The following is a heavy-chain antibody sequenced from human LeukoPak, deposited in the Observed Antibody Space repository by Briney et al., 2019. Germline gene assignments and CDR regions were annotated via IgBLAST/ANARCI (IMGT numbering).Heavy chain of an antibody. CDR1: GFTFSDYY. Sequence: GGSLRLSCAASGFTFSDYYMSSIRQAPGQGLEWVSYISSSSRYTNYADSVKARFTISSDKAKKSLYLQMNSLRAEDTAVYYCAKYYYGSGSYFFDYWGQGTLVTVSS. J-gene: IGHJ4*02. CDR2: ISSSSRYT. D-gene: IGHD3-10*01. CDR3: AKYYYGSGSYFFDY. V-gene: IGHV3-11*03.